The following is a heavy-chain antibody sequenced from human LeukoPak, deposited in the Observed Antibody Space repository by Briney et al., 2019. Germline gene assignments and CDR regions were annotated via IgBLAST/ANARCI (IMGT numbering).Heavy chain of an antibody. V-gene: IGHV4-59*08. CDR1: GGSISSSY. J-gene: IGHJ3*02. CDR3: ARLIGDTTMVDYAFDI. CDR2: ISYSGNT. Sequence: PSETLSLTCTVSGGSISSSYWSWIRQPPGKGLEWIGNISYSGNTNYNPSLKSRVTISVDTSKNQFSLKLSSVTAADTAVYYCARLIGDTTMVDYAFDIWGQGTMVTVSS. D-gene: IGHD5-18*01.